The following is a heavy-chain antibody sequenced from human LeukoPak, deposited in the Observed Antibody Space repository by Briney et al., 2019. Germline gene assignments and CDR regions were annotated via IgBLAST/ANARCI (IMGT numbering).Heavy chain of an antibody. CDR3: SRSAYSSGWYTDY. CDR1: GFTFSDHY. J-gene: IGHJ4*02. D-gene: IGHD6-19*01. Sequence: GGSLRLSCAASGFTFSDHYIDWVRQAPGKGLEWVGRTRNKAHSYSTEYAASVTGRFTISRDDSKTSLYLQMNGLKTEDTAVYYCSRSAYSSGWYTDYWGQRTLVTVSS. CDR2: TRNKAHSYST. V-gene: IGHV3-72*01.